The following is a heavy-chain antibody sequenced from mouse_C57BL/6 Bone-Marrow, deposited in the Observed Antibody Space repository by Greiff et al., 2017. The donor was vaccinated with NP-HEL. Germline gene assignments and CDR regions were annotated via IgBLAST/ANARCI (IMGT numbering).Heavy chain of an antibody. Sequence: EVQLQQSGPELVKPGASVKISCKASGYTFTDYYMNWVKQSHGKSLEWIGDINPNNGGTSYNQKFKGKATVTVDKSSSTAYMELRSLTSEDSAVYYCARAGTVYYYAMDYWGQGTSVTVSS. D-gene: IGHD4-1*01. CDR3: ARAGTVYYYAMDY. V-gene: IGHV1-26*01. CDR1: GYTFTDYY. J-gene: IGHJ4*01. CDR2: INPNNGGT.